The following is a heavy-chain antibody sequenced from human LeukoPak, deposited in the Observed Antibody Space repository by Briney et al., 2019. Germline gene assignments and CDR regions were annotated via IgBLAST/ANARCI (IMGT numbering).Heavy chain of an antibody. CDR3: ARDSFDDSSGYYFHGSFDY. D-gene: IGHD3-22*01. J-gene: IGHJ4*02. CDR1: GFSFSSYW. CDR2: IKHDGSET. V-gene: IGHV3-7*01. Sequence: PGGSLRLSCAASGFSFSSYWMTWVRQAPGKGLEWVANIKHDGSETYYVDYVKGRFTISRDNGENSLYLQMNSLRPEVTAVYYCARDSFDDSSGYYFHGSFDYWGQGTLVTVSS.